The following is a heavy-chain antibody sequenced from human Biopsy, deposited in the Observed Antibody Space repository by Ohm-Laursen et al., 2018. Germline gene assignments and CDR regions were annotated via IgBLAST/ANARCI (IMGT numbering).Heavy chain of an antibody. D-gene: IGHD3-3*01. CDR3: ARDLYDFCGGCPFDP. J-gene: IGHJ5*02. CDR2: INGSGGST. V-gene: IGHV3-23*01. Sequence: SLRLSCAASGFAFSTYWMTWVRQAPGKGLECVSLINGSGGSTYYADPVKGRFTISRDNSKNTLYLQMNSLRAEDTAMYYCARDLYDFCGGCPFDPWGQGTLVTVSP. CDR1: GFAFSTYW.